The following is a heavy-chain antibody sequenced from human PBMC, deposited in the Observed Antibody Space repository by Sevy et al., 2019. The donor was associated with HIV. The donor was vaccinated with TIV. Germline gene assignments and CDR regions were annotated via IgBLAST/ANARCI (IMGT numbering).Heavy chain of an antibody. Sequence: ASVKVSCKVSGYTLSQLSMHWVRQAPGKGLEWVGTFDPEDGRTIYAQKFQGRVTMTEDTSTDTAYMELNSLNSEDTAVYYCATTKDYYDSSGYPFDYWGQGTQVTVFS. D-gene: IGHD3-22*01. J-gene: IGHJ4*02. CDR3: ATTKDYYDSSGYPFDY. V-gene: IGHV1-24*01. CDR1: GYTLSQLS. CDR2: FDPEDGRT.